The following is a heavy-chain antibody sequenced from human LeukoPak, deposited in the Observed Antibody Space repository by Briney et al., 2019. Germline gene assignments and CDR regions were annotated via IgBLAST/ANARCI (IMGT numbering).Heavy chain of an antibody. CDR3: ARASWIQLWRIFDY. CDR2: MNHIGIT. V-gene: IGHV4-34*01. D-gene: IGHD5-18*01. J-gene: IGHJ4*02. CDR1: GGSFRGYY. Sequence: SETLSLTCAVYGGSFRGYYCCWLRQPPRKGLEWMGGMNHIGITNYNPSLKSRVNISVDPSKNQFSLKLSSVTAADTAVYYCARASWIQLWRIFDYWGQGTLVTVS.